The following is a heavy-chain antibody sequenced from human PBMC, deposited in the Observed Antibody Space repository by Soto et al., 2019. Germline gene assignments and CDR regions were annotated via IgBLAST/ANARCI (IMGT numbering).Heavy chain of an antibody. V-gene: IGHV1-18*01. Sequence: GASVKVSCKASGYTSTSYGISWVRQAPGQGLEWMGWISAYNGNTNYAQKLQGRVTMTTDTSTSTAYMELRSLRSDDTAVYYCARDHYYGSGSVVYYYGMDVWGQGTTVTV. CDR3: ARDHYYGSGSVVYYYGMDV. J-gene: IGHJ6*02. D-gene: IGHD3-10*01. CDR1: GYTSTSYG. CDR2: ISAYNGNT.